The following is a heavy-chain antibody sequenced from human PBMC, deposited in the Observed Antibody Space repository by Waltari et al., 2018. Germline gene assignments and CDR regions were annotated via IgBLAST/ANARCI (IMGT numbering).Heavy chain of an antibody. V-gene: IGHV7-4-1*02. J-gene: IGHJ4*02. CDR2: INTNTENP. D-gene: IGHD3-16*01. CDR1: GYSFTSHA. CDR3: ARELLGGGAFDS. Sequence: QVQLVQSGSELKKPGASVKVSCKASGYSFTSHAMNWVRQAPGQGLELMGWINTNTENPVYAQGLTGRFVFSLDTSVSTAYMEISSLKAEDTAVYYCARELLGGGAFDSWGQGTLVTVSS.